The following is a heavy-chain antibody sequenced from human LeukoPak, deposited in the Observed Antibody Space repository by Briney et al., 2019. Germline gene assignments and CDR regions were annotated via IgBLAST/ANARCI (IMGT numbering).Heavy chain of an antibody. CDR2: IYSGGST. J-gene: IGHJ6*02. V-gene: IGHV3-53*01. CDR1: GFTVSGIY. CDR3: ARDPSFSVPYYYYGMDV. Sequence: IQPGESLRLSCAASGFTVSGIYISWVRQAPGEGLGWVSVIYSGGSTYYANSLKGRFTISRDNSKNTLFLQMNSLRAEDTAVYYCARDPSFSVPYYYYGMDVWGQGTTVTVSS. D-gene: IGHD3-10*01.